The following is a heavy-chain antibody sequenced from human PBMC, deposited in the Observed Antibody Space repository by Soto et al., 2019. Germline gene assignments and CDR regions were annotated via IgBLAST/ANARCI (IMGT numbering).Heavy chain of an antibody. J-gene: IGHJ4*02. V-gene: IGHV4-59*08. CDR2: MHNSGST. Sequence: SETLSLTCTVSGGSISSYYWSWIRQPPGKGLEWIGYMHNSGSTKYNPSLKSRVTISADTSKNQFSLKLSSVTAADSAVYCCARGHYDFWSGYFATIDYWGQGTLVTVSS. D-gene: IGHD3-3*01. CDR3: ARGHYDFWSGYFATIDY. CDR1: GGSISSYY.